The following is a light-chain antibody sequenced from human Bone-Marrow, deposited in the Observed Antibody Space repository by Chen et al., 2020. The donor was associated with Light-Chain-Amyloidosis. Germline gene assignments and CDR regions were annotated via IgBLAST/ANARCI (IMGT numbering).Light chain of an antibody. V-gene: IGLV3-25*03. CDR2: RDT. Sequence: SYELTQPPSVSVSPGQTARITCSGDDLPTKYAYWYQQKPGQAPVLVINRDTERPSGISERFSGSSSGTTATLTISGVQAEDDADYHCQSADSSGTYEVIVGGGTKLTVL. J-gene: IGLJ2*01. CDR3: QSADSSGTYEVI. CDR1: DLPTKY.